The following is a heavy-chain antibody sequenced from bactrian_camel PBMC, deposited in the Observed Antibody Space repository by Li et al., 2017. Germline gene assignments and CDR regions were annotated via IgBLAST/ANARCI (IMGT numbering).Heavy chain of an antibody. V-gene: IGHV3S53*01. D-gene: IGHD2*01. Sequence: HVQLVESGGGSVQAGGSLRLSCVASGYTNVIYSMAWFRQASGKERERVATRDSAGSTTYADSVKGRFTISKDNAKNTLHLQMNSLKPEDTAVYYCAADFGPYCSGSYLARRANFEGQGTQVTVS. J-gene: IGHJ4*01. CDR1: GYTNVIYS. CDR2: RDSAGST.